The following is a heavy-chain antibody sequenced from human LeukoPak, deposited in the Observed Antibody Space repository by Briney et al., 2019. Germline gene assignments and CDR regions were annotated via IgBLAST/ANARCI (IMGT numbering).Heavy chain of an antibody. CDR3: ARHTERGQQLAH. CDR1: GGSISSYY. CDR2: IYTSGST. Sequence: PSETLSLTCTVSGGSISSYYWSWIRQPAGKGLEWIGRIYTSGSTNYNPSLKSRGTMSVDTSKNQFSLRLKSVTAADTAVYYCARHTERGQQLAHWAKGILVTVPS. J-gene: IGHJ4*02. V-gene: IGHV4-4*07. D-gene: IGHD6-13*01.